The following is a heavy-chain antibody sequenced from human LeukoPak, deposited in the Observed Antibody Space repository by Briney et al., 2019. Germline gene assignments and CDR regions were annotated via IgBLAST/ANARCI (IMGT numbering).Heavy chain of an antibody. Sequence: GGSLRLSCAASGFTFSSYGMQWIRQAPGKGLEWVAVILYDGSNKYYADSVKGRFTISRDNSKNTVDLRMNSLRAEDTAVYYCTRDPPSSGWSFDYWGQGTLVTVSS. D-gene: IGHD6-19*01. CDR3: TRDPPSSGWSFDY. J-gene: IGHJ4*02. V-gene: IGHV3-30*03. CDR1: GFTFSSYG. CDR2: ILYDGSNK.